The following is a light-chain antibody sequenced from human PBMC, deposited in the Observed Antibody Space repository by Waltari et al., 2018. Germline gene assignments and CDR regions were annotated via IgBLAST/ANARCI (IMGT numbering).Light chain of an antibody. J-gene: IGKJ4*01. Sequence: EIVLTQSPATLSLSPGERATLSCGASQTVSSNYLAWYQPKPGLAPRPLIYAASGRPTCFPERFSGSGSGTDFTHTINSLEPEDFAVYYCQQYGNSPFTFGGGTKVDIK. CDR3: QQYGNSPFT. V-gene: IGKV3D-20*01. CDR2: AAS. CDR1: QTVSSNY.